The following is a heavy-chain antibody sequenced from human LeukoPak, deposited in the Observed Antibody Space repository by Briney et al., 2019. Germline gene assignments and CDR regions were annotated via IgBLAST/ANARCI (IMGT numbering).Heavy chain of an antibody. V-gene: IGHV3-48*01. D-gene: IGHD3-10*01. CDR1: GFSFSHYS. J-gene: IGHJ6*02. CDR2: IGVGGRPT. Sequence: GGSLRLSCAASGFSFSHYSMTRARQASGKGLEWISYIGVGGRPTNYADSVKARFTISRDDAQNSLYLQMNSLRAEDTAVYYCAKNTWKSSDSGRGRMDAWGQGTTVTVSS. CDR3: AKNTWKSSDSGRGRMDA.